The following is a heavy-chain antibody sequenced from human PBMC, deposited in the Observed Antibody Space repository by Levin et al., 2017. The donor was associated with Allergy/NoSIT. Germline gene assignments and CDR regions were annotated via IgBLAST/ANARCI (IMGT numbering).Heavy chain of an antibody. CDR1: GFIFSDYY. CDR3: ARSYYGSGSYYIDY. Sequence: GESLKISCAASGFIFSDYYMTWIRQAPGKGLEWVSYISSSSSFTNYADSVKGRFTISRDNAKNSLYLQMYSLRAEDTAVYYCARSYYGSGSYYIDYWGQGTLVTVSS. V-gene: IGHV3-11*03. CDR2: ISSSSSFT. D-gene: IGHD3-10*01. J-gene: IGHJ4*02.